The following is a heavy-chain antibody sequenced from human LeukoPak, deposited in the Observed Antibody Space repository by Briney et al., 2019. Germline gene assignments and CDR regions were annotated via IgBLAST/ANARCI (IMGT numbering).Heavy chain of an antibody. D-gene: IGHD2-2*01. V-gene: IGHV3-53*04. CDR3: ARDYCSSTSCYYDY. Sequence: GGSLRLSCAASGFTVSSNYMSWVRQAPGKGQDRVSVIYSGGSTYYADSVKGRFTISRHNSKNTLYLQMNSLRAEDTAVYYCARDYCSSTSCYYDYWGQGTLVTVSS. J-gene: IGHJ4*02. CDR1: GFTVSSNY. CDR2: IYSGGST.